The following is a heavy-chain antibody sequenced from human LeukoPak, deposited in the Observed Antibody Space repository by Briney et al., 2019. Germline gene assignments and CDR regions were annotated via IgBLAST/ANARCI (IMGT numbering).Heavy chain of an antibody. D-gene: IGHD2-8*01. V-gene: IGHV4-39*01. Sequence: SETLSLTCTVSGGSISSGSYYWCWIRQPPGKGLEWIGSIYYSGSTYYNPSLKSRVTIPVDTSKNQFSLKLRSVTAADTAVYYCTSGGMVSGDYWGHGTLVTVSS. CDR3: TSGGMVSGDY. CDR1: GGSISSGSYY. J-gene: IGHJ4*01. CDR2: IYYSGST.